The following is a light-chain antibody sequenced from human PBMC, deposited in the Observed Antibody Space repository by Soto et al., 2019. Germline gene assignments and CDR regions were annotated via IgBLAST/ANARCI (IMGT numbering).Light chain of an antibody. Sequence: DIVMTQSPLSLPVTPGEPASISCRSSQSLLHSNGNTYLDWYLQKPGQSPQLLIYLGSTRASGVPDKFSGSGSGTDFTLKISRVEAEDVGVYYCMQALQTPLTFGGGTKVEIK. CDR2: LGS. J-gene: IGKJ4*01. CDR3: MQALQTPLT. CDR1: QSLLHSNGNTY. V-gene: IGKV2-28*01.